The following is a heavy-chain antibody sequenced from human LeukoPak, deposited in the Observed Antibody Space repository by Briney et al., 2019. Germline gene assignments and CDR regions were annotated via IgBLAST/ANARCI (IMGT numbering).Heavy chain of an antibody. D-gene: IGHD3-22*01. J-gene: IGHJ4*02. V-gene: IGHV1-2*02. CDR1: RYTFTDYY. Sequence: PVASIKVSCKASRYTFTDYYIHWVRRAPGQGLEWMGWINPNNGGTNYAQKFQGRVTMTRDTSISTAYMELSRLRSDDTAVYYCVREVDYYDTSDYFPLGYWGQGTLVTVSS. CDR3: VREVDYYDTSDYFPLGY. CDR2: INPNNGGT.